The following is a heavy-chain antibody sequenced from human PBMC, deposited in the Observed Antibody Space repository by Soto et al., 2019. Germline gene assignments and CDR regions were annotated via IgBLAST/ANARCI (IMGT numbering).Heavy chain of an antibody. CDR1: GYSFTSYW. Sequence: GESLKISCKGSGYSFTSYWISWVRQMPGKGLDWMGRIDPSDSNTQYSPSFRGHVTISADKSISTAYLQWSSLKASDTAMYYCARRASGTYYKTFDYWGQGTLVTVSS. CDR2: IDPSDSNT. J-gene: IGHJ4*02. D-gene: IGHD3-10*01. V-gene: IGHV5-10-1*01. CDR3: ARRASGTYYKTFDY.